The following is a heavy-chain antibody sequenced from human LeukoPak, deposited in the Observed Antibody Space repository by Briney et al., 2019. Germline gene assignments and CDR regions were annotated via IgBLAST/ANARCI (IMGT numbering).Heavy chain of an antibody. CDR3: ASHNPAGYFDY. CDR1: GYSFTSYW. Sequence: GGSLKISCKGSGYSFTSYWIGWVRQMPGKGLGGMGIIYPGDSDTRYSPSFQGQVTISADKSISTAYLQWSSLKASDTAMYYCASHNPAGYFDYWGQGTLVTVSS. CDR2: IYPGDSDT. J-gene: IGHJ4*02. V-gene: IGHV5-51*01.